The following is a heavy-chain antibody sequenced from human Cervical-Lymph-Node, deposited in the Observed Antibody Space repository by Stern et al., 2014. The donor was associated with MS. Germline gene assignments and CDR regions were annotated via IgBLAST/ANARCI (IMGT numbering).Heavy chain of an antibody. CDR1: GGTFSRYG. D-gene: IGHD1-1*01. J-gene: IGHJ4*02. Sequence: VQLVESGAEVRKPGSSVKVSCKASGGTFSRYGIGWVRQAPGQGLEWMGGIIPVVGKADYAEQFQGRVTITADGSTSTAYMELSSLTSADTAVYYCARGPYNRDFFEYWGQGTLVTVSS. CDR2: IIPVVGKA. V-gene: IGHV1-69*01. CDR3: ARGPYNRDFFEY.